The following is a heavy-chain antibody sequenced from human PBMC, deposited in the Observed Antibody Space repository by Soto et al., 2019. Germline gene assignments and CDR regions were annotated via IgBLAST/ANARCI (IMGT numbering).Heavy chain of an antibody. Sequence: SVKVSCKTFGYTFTIDGIGWVRQTNGQGHEWIGWISAYNGNTNYAQKHQGRVTKTTDTSTSTAYMELRSLRSDDTAVYYFARVAITIFEVVIPRLFDPWAQATQVTVPS. CDR2: ISAYNGNT. CDR3: ARVAITIFEVVIPRLFDP. J-gene: IGHJ5*01. D-gene: IGHD3-3*01. V-gene: IGHV1-18*01. CDR1: GYTFTIDG.